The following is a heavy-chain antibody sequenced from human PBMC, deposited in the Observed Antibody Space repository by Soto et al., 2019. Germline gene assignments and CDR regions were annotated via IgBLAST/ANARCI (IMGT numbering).Heavy chain of an antibody. D-gene: IGHD1-1*01. J-gene: IGHJ4*02. V-gene: IGHV1-18*01. CDR1: GYTFTSFG. CDR2: ISALTGET. CDR3: ARDGWSMDTWNHPHFDY. Sequence: QVLLVQSGPELKRPGASVMLSCKASGYTFTSFGFSWVRQAPGQQGLEWVGWISALTGETKFAQRFQDRNDLTTDTETKTGYMELRSLTPDVTSVYFCARDGWSMDTWNHPHFDYWGRGTLVSVSP.